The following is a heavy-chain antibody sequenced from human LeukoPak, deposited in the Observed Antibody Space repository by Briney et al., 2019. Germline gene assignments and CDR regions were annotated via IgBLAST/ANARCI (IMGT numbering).Heavy chain of an antibody. D-gene: IGHD5-18*01. Sequence: GGSLRLSCAASGFTFSSYWMSWVRQAPGKGLEWVANIKQDGSEKYYVDSVKGQFTISSDNAKNSLYLQMNSLRAEDTAVYYCARADTAMVPFDYWGQGTLVTVSS. CDR1: GFTFSSYW. V-gene: IGHV3-7*03. J-gene: IGHJ4*02. CDR3: ARADTAMVPFDY. CDR2: IKQDGSEK.